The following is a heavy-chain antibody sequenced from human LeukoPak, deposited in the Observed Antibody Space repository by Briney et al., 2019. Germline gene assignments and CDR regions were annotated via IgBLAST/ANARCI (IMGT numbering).Heavy chain of an antibody. Sequence: SSETLSLTCAVYGGSFSGYYWSWIRQPPGKGLEWIGEINHSGSTNYNPSLKSRVTISVDTSKNRSSLKLSSVTAADTAVYYCARAGVVVVAARGLDYWGQGTLVTVSS. D-gene: IGHD2-15*01. CDR1: GGSFSGYY. J-gene: IGHJ4*02. CDR3: ARAGVVVVAARGLDY. CDR2: INHSGST. V-gene: IGHV4-34*01.